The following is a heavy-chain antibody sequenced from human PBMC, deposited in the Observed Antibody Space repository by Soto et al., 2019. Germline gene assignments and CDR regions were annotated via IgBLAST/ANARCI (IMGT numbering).Heavy chain of an antibody. CDR2: ISRDGGTK. V-gene: IGHV3-30*03. J-gene: IGHJ4*02. CDR1: GFTVSTYG. CDR3: TGEDASGY. D-gene: IGHD2-8*02. Sequence: QVQLVESGGGVVQPGRSLRLSCAVSGFTVSTYGMHWVRQAPGKGLEWVAVISRDGGTKYYADSVKGRFTISRDNSRNKLFLEMNSLRGNDMAVYYCTGEDASGYWGQGTLVTVSS.